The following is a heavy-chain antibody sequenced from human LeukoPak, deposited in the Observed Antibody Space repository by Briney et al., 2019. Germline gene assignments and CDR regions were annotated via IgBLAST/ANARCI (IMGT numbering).Heavy chain of an antibody. D-gene: IGHD6-13*01. CDR1: GYTFTGYY. CDR2: INPNSGGT. Sequence: ASVKVSCKASGYTFTGYYMHWVRQAPGQGLEWMGWINPNSGGTNYAQKFQGWVTMTRDTSISTACMELSRLRSDDTAVYYCARAHSSSWYDLDYWGQGTLVTVSS. V-gene: IGHV1-2*04. J-gene: IGHJ4*02. CDR3: ARAHSSSWYDLDY.